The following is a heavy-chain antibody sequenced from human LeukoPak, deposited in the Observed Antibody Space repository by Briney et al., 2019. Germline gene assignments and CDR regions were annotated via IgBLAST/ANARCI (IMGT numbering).Heavy chain of an antibody. V-gene: IGHV3-30-3*01. J-gene: IGHJ4*02. Sequence: GGSLRLSCVGSGLPFSRYALHWIRQAPGKGLEWMAVMSFDGSKDYADSAKGRFTISRDNSRNTLYLQIDDMRPEDTAMFFCARDWSHDYWGQGTLVAVSS. CDR1: GLPFSRYA. D-gene: IGHD3-3*01. CDR3: ARDWSHDY. CDR2: MSFDGSK.